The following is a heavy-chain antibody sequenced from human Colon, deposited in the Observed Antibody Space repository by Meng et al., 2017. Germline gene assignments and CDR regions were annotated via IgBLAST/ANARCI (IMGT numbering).Heavy chain of an antibody. CDR3: ARERLSSGWYGGRWFDP. Sequence: VQGKQGGAGLLNPSEALSLTCAVYGGSFSGYYWSWIRQPPGKGLEWIGEINHSGSTNYNPSLKSRVTISVDTSKNQFSLKLSSVTAADTAVYYCARERLSSGWYGGRWFDPWGQGTLVTVSS. CDR1: GGSFSGYY. D-gene: IGHD6-19*01. V-gene: IGHV4-34*01. J-gene: IGHJ5*02. CDR2: INHSGST.